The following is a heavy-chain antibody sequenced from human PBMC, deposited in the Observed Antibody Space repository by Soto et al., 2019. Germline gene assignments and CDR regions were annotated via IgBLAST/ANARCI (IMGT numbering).Heavy chain of an antibody. CDR3: ARPRVDSSGWYVRY. CDR1: GFTFSSYW. D-gene: IGHD6-19*01. V-gene: IGHV3-7*01. CDR2: INQDGSEK. Sequence: GGSLRLSCAASGFTFSSYWMSWVRQAPGKGLEWVANINQDGSEKYYVDSVKGRFTISRDNAKNSLYLQMNTLRAEDTAVYYCARPRVDSSGWYVRYWGQGTLVTVSS. J-gene: IGHJ4*02.